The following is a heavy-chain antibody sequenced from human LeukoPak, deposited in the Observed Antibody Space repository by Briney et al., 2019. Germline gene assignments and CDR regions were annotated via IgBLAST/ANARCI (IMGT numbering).Heavy chain of an antibody. D-gene: IGHD6-19*01. J-gene: IGHJ4*02. CDR3: AKAYSSGWYYFDY. Sequence: GGSLRLSCAASGFTFSSYAMSWVRQAPGKGLEWVSAINGSGGSTYYADSVKGRFTISRDNAKNTLYLQMNSLRAEDTAVYYCAKAYSSGWYYFDYWGQGTLVTVSS. CDR1: GFTFSSYA. V-gene: IGHV3-23*01. CDR2: INGSGGST.